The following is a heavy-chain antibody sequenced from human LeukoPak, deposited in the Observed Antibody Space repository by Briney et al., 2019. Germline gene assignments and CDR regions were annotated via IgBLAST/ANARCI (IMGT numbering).Heavy chain of an antibody. CDR1: GGSISSYY. D-gene: IGHD1/OR15-1a*01. Sequence: ETLSLTCTVSGGSISSYYWSWIRQPPGKGLEWIGYIYYSGSTNYNPSLKSRVTISVDTSKNQFSLKLSSVTAADTAVYYCATSIGEQFTPFDYWGQGTLVTVSS. V-gene: IGHV4-59*08. J-gene: IGHJ4*02. CDR3: ATSIGEQFTPFDY. CDR2: IYYSGST.